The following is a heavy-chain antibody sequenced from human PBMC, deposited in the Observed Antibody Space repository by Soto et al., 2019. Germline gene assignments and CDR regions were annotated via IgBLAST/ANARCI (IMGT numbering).Heavy chain of an antibody. CDR3: ARDFYSIFGIFDY. Sequence: GSLGLACAASGFTFSSYWMSGVRQAPGKGLEWVANIKQDGSEKYYVDSVKGRFTISRDNAKNSLYLQMNSLRAEDTAVYYCARDFYSIFGIFDYWGQGTLVTVYS. J-gene: IGHJ4*02. CDR2: IKQDGSEK. V-gene: IGHV3-7*01. D-gene: IGHD3-3*01. CDR1: GFTFSSYW.